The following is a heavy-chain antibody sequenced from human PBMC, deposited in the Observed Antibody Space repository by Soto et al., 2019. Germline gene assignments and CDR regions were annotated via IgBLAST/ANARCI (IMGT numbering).Heavy chain of an antibody. CDR2: ISAYNGNT. CDR1: GYTFTSYG. Sequence: QVQLVQSGAEVKKPGASVTVSCKASGYTFTSYGISWVRQAPGQGLEWMGWISAYNGNTNYAQKLQGRVTMTTDTSPSTVYMELRSMRSDDTAVYYGARDGRVYASAFDIWGQGTMVTVSS. CDR3: ARDGRVYASAFDI. J-gene: IGHJ3*02. V-gene: IGHV1-18*01. D-gene: IGHD2-8*01.